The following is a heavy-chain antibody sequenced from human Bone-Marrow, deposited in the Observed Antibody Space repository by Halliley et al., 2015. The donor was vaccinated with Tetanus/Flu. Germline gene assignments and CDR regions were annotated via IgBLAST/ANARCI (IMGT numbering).Heavy chain of an antibody. J-gene: IGHJ4*02. CDR3: ARDAASPYGDYFDY. V-gene: IGHV1-46*01. Sequence: MGVIYPSGGTTTYAQKFQGRVTLARDTSTITVYMYLDTLRSDDTAVYYCARDAASPYGDYFDYWGQGTQVTVSS. D-gene: IGHD3-10*01. CDR2: IYPSGGTT.